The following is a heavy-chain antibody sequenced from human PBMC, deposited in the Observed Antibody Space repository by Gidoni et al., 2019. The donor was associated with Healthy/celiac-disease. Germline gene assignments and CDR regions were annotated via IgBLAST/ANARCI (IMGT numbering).Heavy chain of an antibody. Sequence: QVQLQESGPGLVKPSQTLSLTCTVSGGSIRSGGYYWSWIRQHPGKGLEWIGYIYYSGSTYYNPSLKSRVTISVDTSKNQFSLKLSSVTAADTAVYYCAREVVDYLNWFDPWGQGTLVTVSS. CDR3: AREVVDYLNWFDP. CDR2: IYYSGST. V-gene: IGHV4-31*03. CDR1: GGSIRSGGYY. D-gene: IGHD3-22*01. J-gene: IGHJ5*02.